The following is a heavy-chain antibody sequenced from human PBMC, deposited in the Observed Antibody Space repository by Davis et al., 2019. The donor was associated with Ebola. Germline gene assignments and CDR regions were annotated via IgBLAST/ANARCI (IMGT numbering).Heavy chain of an antibody. CDR3: AREGETMAAAGPFFDY. Sequence: PGGSLRLSCAASGFTFSSYVMYWVRQAPGKGLEWVAVISYDGSNKYYADSVKGRFTISRDNSKHTLYLQMSSLRAEDTAVYYCAREGETMAAAGPFFDYWGQGTLVTVSS. J-gene: IGHJ4*02. CDR2: ISYDGSNK. V-gene: IGHV3-30*03. CDR1: GFTFSSYV. D-gene: IGHD6-13*01.